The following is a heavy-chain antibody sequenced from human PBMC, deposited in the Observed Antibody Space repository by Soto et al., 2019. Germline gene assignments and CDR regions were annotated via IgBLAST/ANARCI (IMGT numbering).Heavy chain of an antibody. D-gene: IGHD2-2*01. CDR3: ARTSRDIVVVPAADDAFDI. V-gene: IGHV3-9*03. CDR2: ISWNSGSI. Sequence: GGSLRLSCAASGFTFDDYAMHWVRQAPGKGLEWVSGISWNSGSIGYADSVKGRFTISRDNAKNSLYLQMNSLRDEDMAVYYGARTSRDIVVVPAADDAFDIWGQGTLVTVSS. CDR1: GFTFDDYA. J-gene: IGHJ3*02.